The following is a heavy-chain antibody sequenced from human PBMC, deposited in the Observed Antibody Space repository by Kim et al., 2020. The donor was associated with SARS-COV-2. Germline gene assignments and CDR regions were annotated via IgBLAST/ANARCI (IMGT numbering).Heavy chain of an antibody. CDR1: YS. J-gene: IGHJ4*02. CDR2: ISSITSTI. V-gene: IGHV3-48*02. CDR3: ARESAPYYYDNNGYSPGDY. Sequence: YSMNWVRQAPGKGLEWVSYISSITSTIYYADSVKGRFTISRDNAKNSLYLQMNSLRDEDTAVYYCARESAPYYYDNNGYSPGDYWGQGTLAT. D-gene: IGHD3-22*01.